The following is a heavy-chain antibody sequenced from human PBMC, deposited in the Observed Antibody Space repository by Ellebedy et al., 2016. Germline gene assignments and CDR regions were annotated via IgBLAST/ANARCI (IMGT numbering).Heavy chain of an antibody. V-gene: IGHV3-23*01. J-gene: IGHJ6*02. CDR1: GFTFSSYA. CDR2: VSSSGGST. D-gene: IGHD1-7*01. Sequence: GESLKISCAASGFTFSSYAMSWVRQAPGKGLEWVSGVSSSGGSTYYTDSVKGRFTISRDNSKNTLYLQMNSLRAEDTAVYYCARDWYNWNYWDYYGMDVWGQGTTVTVSS. CDR3: ARDWYNWNYWDYYGMDV.